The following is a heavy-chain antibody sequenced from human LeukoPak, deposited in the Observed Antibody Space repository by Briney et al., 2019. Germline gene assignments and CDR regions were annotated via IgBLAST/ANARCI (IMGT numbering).Heavy chain of an antibody. J-gene: IGHJ4*02. CDR1: GFTFNTYA. CDR3: AKDVDTSMVSLFDA. D-gene: IGHD5-18*01. Sequence: GGSLRLSCAASGFTFNTYAMSWVHQAPGKGLEWVSGSSGSGGSTNYADSVKGRFTIFRDNSKNTLYLQMNSLRAEDTAVYYCAKDVDTSMVSLFDAWGQGTLVTVSP. CDR2: SSGSGGST. V-gene: IGHV3-23*01.